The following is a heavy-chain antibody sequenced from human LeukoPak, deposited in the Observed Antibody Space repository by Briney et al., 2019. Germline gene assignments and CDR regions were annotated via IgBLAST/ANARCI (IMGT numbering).Heavy chain of an antibody. V-gene: IGHV3-74*01. CDR3: ARRSAAKDAFDI. D-gene: IGHD6-25*01. Sequence: GGSVRLSCAASGFTFSSYWMHWVRQAPGKGLVWVSRINSDGSSTSYADPVKGRFTISRDNAKNTLYLQMNSLRAEDTAVYYCARRSAAKDAFDIWGQGTMVTVSS. CDR2: INSDGSST. J-gene: IGHJ3*02. CDR1: GFTFSSYW.